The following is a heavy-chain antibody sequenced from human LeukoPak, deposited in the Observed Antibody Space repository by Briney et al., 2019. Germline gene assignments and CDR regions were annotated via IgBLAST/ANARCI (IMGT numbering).Heavy chain of an antibody. CDR3: ARDIAAAFDY. CDR2: IWYDGSNK. D-gene: IGHD2-15*01. CDR1: GFTVSSYG. Sequence: SGGSLRLSCAASGFTVSSYGMHWVRQTPGKGLEWVAVIWYDGSNKYYADSVKGRFTISRDNSKNTLYLQMNSLRAEDTAVYYCARDIAAAFDYWGQGTLVTVSS. V-gene: IGHV3-33*01. J-gene: IGHJ4*02.